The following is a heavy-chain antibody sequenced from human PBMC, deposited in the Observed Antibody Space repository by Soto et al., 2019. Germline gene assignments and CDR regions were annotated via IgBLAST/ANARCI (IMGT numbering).Heavy chain of an antibody. Sequence: QVQLVQSGAEVKKPGASVKVSCKASGYTFTSYGISWVRQAPGQGLEWMGWISAYNGNTNYAQKLQGRVTMTTDTTTSTAYMELRRLGFDDTGVFYCSKDGTNYDYIWGSYRYSLYWGQGTLVTVSS. CDR3: SKDGTNYDYIWGSYRYSLY. V-gene: IGHV1-18*01. CDR2: ISAYNGNT. D-gene: IGHD3-16*02. J-gene: IGHJ4*02. CDR1: GYTFTSYG.